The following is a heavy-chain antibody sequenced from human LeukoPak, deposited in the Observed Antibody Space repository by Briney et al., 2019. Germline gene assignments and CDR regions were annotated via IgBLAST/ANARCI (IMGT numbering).Heavy chain of an antibody. Sequence: SGGSLRLSCAASGFTFSSYEMNWVRQAPGKGLEWVSYISRSGSTTYYADSVKGRFTISRDNSKNTLYLEVISLTAEDTAVYYCAKDDAWLRFGEWSQGTLVTVSS. CDR1: GFTFSSYE. V-gene: IGHV3-48*03. J-gene: IGHJ4*02. CDR2: ISRSGSTT. CDR3: AKDDAWLRFGE. D-gene: IGHD3-10*01.